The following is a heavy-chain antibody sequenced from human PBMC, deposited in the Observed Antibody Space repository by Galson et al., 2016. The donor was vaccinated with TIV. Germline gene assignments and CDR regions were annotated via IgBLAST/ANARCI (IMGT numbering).Heavy chain of an antibody. CDR2: ISGDGGST. CDR1: GFTFSIFA. J-gene: IGHJ6*02. D-gene: IGHD1-14*01. CDR3: ARGWQPFYNHYYSMDV. Sequence: SLRLSCAASGFTFSIFAMTWVRQAPGMGLEWVSAISGDGGSTYYADSVKGRFTISRDNSKNTLFLQLNSLRADDTAVYYCARGWQPFYNHYYSMDVWGQGTTVIVSS. V-gene: IGHV3-23*01.